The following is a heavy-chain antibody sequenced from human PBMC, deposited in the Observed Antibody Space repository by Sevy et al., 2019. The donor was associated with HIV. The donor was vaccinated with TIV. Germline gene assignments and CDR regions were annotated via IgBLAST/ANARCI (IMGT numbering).Heavy chain of an antibody. J-gene: IGHJ6*02. CDR2: LSGSGVST. V-gene: IGHV3-23*01. CDR3: AKVGGYSYYYGMDV. D-gene: IGHD3-16*01. CDR1: GFSFSSYA. Sequence: GGSLRLSCAASGFSFSSYAMSWVRQAPGKGLEWVSGLSGSGVSTYYADSVKGRFTISRDNSKNTLYLQMNSLRVEDTAVYYCAKVGGYSYYYGMDVWGQGTTVTVSS.